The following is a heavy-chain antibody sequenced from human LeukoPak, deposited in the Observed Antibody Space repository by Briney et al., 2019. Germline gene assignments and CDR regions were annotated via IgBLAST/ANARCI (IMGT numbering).Heavy chain of an antibody. D-gene: IGHD3-10*01. CDR3: ARDRGGYYFDY. J-gene: IGHJ4*02. CDR1: GFTFSTYG. Sequence: GGSLRLSCAASGFTFSTYGMTWVRQAPGKGLEWVSAISGSGGSTYYADSVKGRFTISRDNSKNTLYLQMNSLRAEDTAAYYCARDRGGYYFDYWGQGTLVTVSS. CDR2: ISGSGGST. V-gene: IGHV3-23*01.